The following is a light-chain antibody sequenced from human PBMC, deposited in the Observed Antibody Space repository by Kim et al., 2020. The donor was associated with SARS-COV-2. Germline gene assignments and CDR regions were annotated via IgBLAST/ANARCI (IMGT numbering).Light chain of an antibody. CDR2: DVS. Sequence: GHSLTISCTGTSSDVGGYNYVSWYQQHPGKAPKFMIYDVSNRPSGVSNRFSGSKSGNTASLTISGLQAEDEADYYCSSYTSSNTYVFGTGTKVTVL. CDR3: SSYTSSNTYV. J-gene: IGLJ1*01. V-gene: IGLV2-14*03. CDR1: SSDVGGYNY.